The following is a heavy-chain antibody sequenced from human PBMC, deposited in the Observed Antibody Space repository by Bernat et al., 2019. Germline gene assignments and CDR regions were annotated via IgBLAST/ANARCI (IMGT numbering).Heavy chain of an antibody. CDR3: VGEGAVAGWVYFEH. CDR2: ISTYTGDT. J-gene: IGHJ1*01. Sequence: QVQLVQSGAEVRKPGASVKVSCKASGYTFTSYEISWVRQAPGQGLEWMGWISTYTGDTKYEQRLQGRITMTRDTSTTTAYMKLRGLISDDTAVYYCVGEGAVAGWVYFEHWGQGTLLSVSS. V-gene: IGHV1-18*01. CDR1: GYTFTSYE. D-gene: IGHD6-19*01.